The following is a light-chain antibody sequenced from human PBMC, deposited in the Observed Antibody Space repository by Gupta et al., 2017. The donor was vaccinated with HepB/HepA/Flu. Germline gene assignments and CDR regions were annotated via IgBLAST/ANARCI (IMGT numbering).Light chain of an antibody. CDR1: SSNIGNNY. CDR2: DNN. J-gene: IGLJ2*01. CDR3: GTGDSSRSAVV. Sequence: SVLTQPPSVSAAPGQKVTISCSGSSSNIGNNYVSWYQQLPGTAPKLLIYDNNKRPSGIPDRFSGSKSGTSATLGITGLQTGDEADYYCGTGDSSRSAVVFGGGTKLTVL. V-gene: IGLV1-51*01.